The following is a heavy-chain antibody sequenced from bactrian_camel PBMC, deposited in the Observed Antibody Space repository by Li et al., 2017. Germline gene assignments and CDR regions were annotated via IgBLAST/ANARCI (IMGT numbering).Heavy chain of an antibody. J-gene: IGHJ4*01. CDR1: GFPSSSLC. Sequence: QLVESGGGSVQAGGSLRLSCAASGFPSSSLCMTWFRQAPGKQREGVATISSTSGSSAYADSVKGRFTISRDNAKNTVTLGLNSLKIEDMAMYYCATEVVPYYRGQGTQVTVS. D-gene: IGHD7*01. V-gene: IGHV3S25*01. CDR2: ISSTSGSS. CDR3: ATEVVPYY.